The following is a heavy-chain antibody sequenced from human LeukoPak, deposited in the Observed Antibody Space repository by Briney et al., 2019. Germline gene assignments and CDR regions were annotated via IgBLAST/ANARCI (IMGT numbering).Heavy chain of an antibody. CDR2: IWYDGSNK. Sequence: PGRSLRLSCAASGFTFSTYGIHWVRQAPGKGLEWVAAIWYDGSNKYYGDSVKGRFTISRDNSKNTLYLQMNSLRAEDTAAYYCARAGYGDPHFDFWGQGTLVTVSS. D-gene: IGHD4-17*01. CDR3: ARAGYGDPHFDF. CDR1: GFTFSTYG. V-gene: IGHV3-33*08. J-gene: IGHJ4*02.